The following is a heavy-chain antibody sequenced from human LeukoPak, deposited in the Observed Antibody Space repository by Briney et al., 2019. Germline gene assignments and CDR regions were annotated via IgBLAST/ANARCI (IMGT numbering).Heavy chain of an antibody. D-gene: IGHD3-22*01. CDR2: INAGNGNT. V-gene: IGHV1-3*01. CDR1: GYTFTSYA. J-gene: IGHJ4*02. CDR3: ARDHYDSSGYYYLSFDY. Sequence: ASVKVSCKASGYTFTSYAMHWVRQAPGQRLEWMGWINAGNGNTKYSQKFQGRVTITRDTSASTAYMELRSLRSDDTAVYYCARDHYDSSGYYYLSFDYWGQGTLVTVSS.